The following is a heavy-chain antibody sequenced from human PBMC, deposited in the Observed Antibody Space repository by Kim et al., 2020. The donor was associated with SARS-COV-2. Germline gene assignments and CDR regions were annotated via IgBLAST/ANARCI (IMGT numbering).Heavy chain of an antibody. Sequence: YEQKFQGWVTMTRDTSISTAYMELSRLRSDDTAVYYCARAYGDGYNYGYWGQGTLVTVSS. J-gene: IGHJ4*02. D-gene: IGHD5-12*01. CDR3: ARAYGDGYNYGY. V-gene: IGHV1-2*04.